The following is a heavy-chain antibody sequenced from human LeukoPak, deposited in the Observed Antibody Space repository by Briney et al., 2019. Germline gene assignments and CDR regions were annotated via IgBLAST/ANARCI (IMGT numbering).Heavy chain of an antibody. Sequence: GGSLRLSCAASGFTFSSYGMHWVRQAPGKGLEWVAVISYDGSNKYYADSVKGRFTISRDNSKNTLYQQMNSLRAEDTAVYYCARGFGDGYYYYGMDVWGQGTTVTVSS. D-gene: IGHD3-10*01. CDR2: ISYDGSNK. CDR3: ARGFGDGYYYYGMDV. J-gene: IGHJ6*02. CDR1: GFTFSSYG. V-gene: IGHV3-30*03.